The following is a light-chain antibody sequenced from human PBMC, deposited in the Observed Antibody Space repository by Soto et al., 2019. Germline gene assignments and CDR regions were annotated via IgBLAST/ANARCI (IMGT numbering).Light chain of an antibody. V-gene: IGKV1-6*01. Sequence: IQVKISPSSLSVSEGNRVTIYCRASQGIGNALGWYQQKPGKPPKVLIYGASNLQSGVPSRFSGGGSGTEFTLTISSLQPDDFATYNCQLSQTHPWTFCQVTMVDIK. CDR1: QGIGNA. CDR2: GAS. CDR3: QLSQTHPWT. J-gene: IGKJ1*01.